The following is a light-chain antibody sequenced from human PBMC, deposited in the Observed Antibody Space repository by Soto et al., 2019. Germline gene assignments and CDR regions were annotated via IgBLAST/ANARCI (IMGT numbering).Light chain of an antibody. V-gene: IGLV2-8*01. Sequence: SALTQPPSASESPGQSVTISCTGTSSDVGGYHYVSWYQHHPGRAPKLLIYEVEKRPPGVPGRFSGSKSGNTASLTVSGLQVEDEAEYFCFSFTTTSTHVFGTGTKVTVL. CDR1: SSDVGGYHY. CDR3: FSFTTTSTHV. J-gene: IGLJ1*01. CDR2: EVE.